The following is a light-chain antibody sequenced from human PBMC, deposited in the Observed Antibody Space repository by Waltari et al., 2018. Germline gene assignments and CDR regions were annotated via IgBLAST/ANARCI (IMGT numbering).Light chain of an antibody. V-gene: IGKV3-20*01. CDR3: QQYDGIVVT. CDR2: STY. J-gene: IGKJ4*01. Sequence: EIVLTKPPGTLSLSPGDRATLSCRASQTVSTIALSWYQQKPGQAPRVLIYSTYNRATGIPDRFSGGGSGTDFTLTINRLAPEDFAMYYCQQYDGIVVTFGGGTKVEI. CDR1: QTVSTIA.